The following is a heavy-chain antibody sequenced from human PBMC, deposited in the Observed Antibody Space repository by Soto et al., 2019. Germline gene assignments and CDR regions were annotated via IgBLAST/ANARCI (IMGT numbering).Heavy chain of an antibody. V-gene: IGHV3-23*01. CDR3: ARPTPYYDFNFWESDS. D-gene: IGHD3-16*01. J-gene: IGHJ4*02. CDR2: ISNSGSTT. CDR1: GFNFKTYA. Sequence: GGSLRLSCEASGFNFKTYAMSWVRQAPGKGLEWLSAISNSGSTTYYANSVKGRFSVSRDNSKNALYLQMNSLRAEDTALYYCARPTPYYDFNFWESDSWGLGSLVTVSS.